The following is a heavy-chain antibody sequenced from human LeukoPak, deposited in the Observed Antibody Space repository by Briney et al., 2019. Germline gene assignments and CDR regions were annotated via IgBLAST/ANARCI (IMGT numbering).Heavy chain of an antibody. V-gene: IGHV1-69*13. D-gene: IGHD3-10*01. CDR3: ARGPPTAYGSGSSRYYYYMDV. J-gene: IGHJ6*03. CDR1: GGTFSSYA. Sequence: ASVKVSCKASGGTFSSYAISWVRQAPGQGLEWMGGIIPIFGTANYAQKFQGRVTITADESTSTAYMELSSLRSEDTAVYYCARGPPTAYGSGSSRYYYYMDVWGKGTTVTISS. CDR2: IIPIFGTA.